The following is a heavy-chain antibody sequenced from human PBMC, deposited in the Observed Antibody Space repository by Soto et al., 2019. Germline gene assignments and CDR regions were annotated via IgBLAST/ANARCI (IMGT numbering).Heavy chain of an antibody. D-gene: IGHD6-13*01. Sequence: SETLSLTCTVSGGAINSTVYYWGWIRRPPGKGLEWIGSSNYGGPTYYSPSLQSRVTISLDTAKNHFSLNLRSVTAADTAVYYCARHGAYSTSVYYYYGMDVWGQGTTVTVSS. CDR3: ARHGAYSTSVYYYYGMDV. V-gene: IGHV4-39*01. CDR1: GGAINSTVYY. J-gene: IGHJ6*02. CDR2: SNYGGPT.